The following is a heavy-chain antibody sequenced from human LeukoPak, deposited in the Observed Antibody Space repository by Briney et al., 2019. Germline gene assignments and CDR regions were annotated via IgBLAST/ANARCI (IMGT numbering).Heavy chain of an antibody. CDR3: ARIFGLWTLIDY. D-gene: IGHD5-18*01. Sequence: GASVKVSCKASGYTFTSYGISWARQAPGQGLEWMGWISAYNGNTNYAQKLQGRVTMTTDTSTSTVYMELRSLRSDDTAVYYCARIFGLWTLIDYWGQGTLVTVAS. V-gene: IGHV1-18*01. CDR2: ISAYNGNT. J-gene: IGHJ4*02. CDR1: GYTFTSYG.